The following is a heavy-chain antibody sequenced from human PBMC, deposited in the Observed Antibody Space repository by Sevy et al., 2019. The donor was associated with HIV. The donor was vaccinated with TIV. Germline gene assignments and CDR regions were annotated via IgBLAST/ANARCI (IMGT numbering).Heavy chain of an antibody. Sequence: GGSLRLSCAASGFAFYEYSMSWIRQAPGKGLEWVATLSFGCGKIYYADSVKGRFTISSVNSKNSFYLQMDNLRVEDTALYYCAREGCSRPHDYWGQGTRVTVSS. V-gene: IGHV3-23*01. CDR1: GFAFYEYS. CDR3: AREGCSRPHDY. CDR2: LSFGCGKI. D-gene: IGHD2-8*01. J-gene: IGHJ4*02.